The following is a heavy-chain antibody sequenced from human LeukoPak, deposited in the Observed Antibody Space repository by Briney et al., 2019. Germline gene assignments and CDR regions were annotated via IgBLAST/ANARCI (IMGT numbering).Heavy chain of an antibody. D-gene: IGHD3-9*01. V-gene: IGHV7-4-1*02. J-gene: IGHJ3*02. Sequence: ASVKVSCKASGYTFTSYAMNWVRQAPGQGLEWMGWINTNTGNPTYAQGFTGRFVFSLDTSVSTAYLQISSLKAEDTAVYYCARESEYYDILTGYLMAFDIWGQGTMVTVSS. CDR2: INTNTGNP. CDR3: ARESEYYDILTGYLMAFDI. CDR1: GYTFTSYA.